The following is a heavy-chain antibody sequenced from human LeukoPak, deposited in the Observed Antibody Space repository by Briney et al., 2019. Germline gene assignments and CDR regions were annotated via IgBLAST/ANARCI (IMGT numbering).Heavy chain of an antibody. V-gene: IGHV5-51*01. D-gene: IGHD1-14*01. CDR3: ARQVSAGDFDY. Sequence: GESLKISCKGSGYSFAGYWIAWVRQMPGKGLEWMGIIYPGDSETKYSPSFQGQVTISADKSISTTYLQWSSLKASDTAMYYCARQVSAGDFDYWGQGTLVTVSS. CDR1: GYSFAGYW. J-gene: IGHJ4*02. CDR2: IYPGDSET.